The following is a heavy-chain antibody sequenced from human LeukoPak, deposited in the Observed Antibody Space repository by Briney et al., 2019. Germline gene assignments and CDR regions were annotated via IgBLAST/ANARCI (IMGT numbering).Heavy chain of an antibody. Sequence: GGSLRLSCAASGFTFSSYAMSWLRQAPGKGLEWVSAISGVGTNTYYADSVKGRFTISRDNSKNTLYLQMNSLRVEDTALYYCAKVYDTVMTTAAFHIWGRGTLVTVSS. CDR1: GFTFSSYA. CDR3: AKVYDTVMTTAAFHI. D-gene: IGHD4-17*01. V-gene: IGHV3-23*01. J-gene: IGHJ3*02. CDR2: ISGVGTNT.